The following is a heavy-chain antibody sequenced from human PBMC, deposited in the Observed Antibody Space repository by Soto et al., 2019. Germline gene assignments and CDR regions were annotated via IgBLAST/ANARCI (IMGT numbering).Heavy chain of an antibody. CDR1: GGSISSYY. Sequence: SETLSLTCTVSGGSISSYYWSWIRQPAGKGLEWIGRIYTSGSTNYNPSLKSRVTMSVDTSKNQFSLKLSSVTAADTAVYYCASTSYYDSSGYYYPVEYWGQGTLVAVSS. D-gene: IGHD3-22*01. CDR2: IYTSGST. V-gene: IGHV4-4*07. J-gene: IGHJ4*02. CDR3: ASTSYYDSSGYYYPVEY.